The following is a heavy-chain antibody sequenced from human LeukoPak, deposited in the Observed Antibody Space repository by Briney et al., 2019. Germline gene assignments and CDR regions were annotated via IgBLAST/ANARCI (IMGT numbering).Heavy chain of an antibody. D-gene: IGHD3-16*01. Sequence: PSETLSLTCTVSGYSISSGYYWGWIRQPPGKGLEWIGSIYHSGSTYYNSSLKSRVTISVDTSKNQFSLKLSSVTAADTAVYYCARELQYYDYVWGSSKDAFDIWGQGTMVTVSS. CDR1: GYSISSGYY. V-gene: IGHV4-38-2*02. CDR2: IYHSGST. CDR3: ARELQYYDYVWGSSKDAFDI. J-gene: IGHJ3*02.